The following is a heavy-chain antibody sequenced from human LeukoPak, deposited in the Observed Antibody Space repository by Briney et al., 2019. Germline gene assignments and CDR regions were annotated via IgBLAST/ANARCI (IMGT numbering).Heavy chain of an antibody. J-gene: IGHJ5*02. Sequence: PSETLSLTCAVYGGSFSGYHWTWIRQSPGKGLEWIGDINHSGSTNYNPSLKSRVTISVDTPKNQFSLKLSSVTAADTAVYYCARGAGGKIVVVPAAIRNNWFDPWGQGTLVTVSS. CDR1: GGSFSGYH. V-gene: IGHV4-34*01. CDR2: INHSGST. D-gene: IGHD2-2*02. CDR3: ARGAGGKIVVVPAAIRNNWFDP.